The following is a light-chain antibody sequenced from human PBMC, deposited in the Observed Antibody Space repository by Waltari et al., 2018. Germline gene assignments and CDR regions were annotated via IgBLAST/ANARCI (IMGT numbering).Light chain of an antibody. V-gene: IGLV2-14*03. J-gene: IGLJ1*01. Sequence: PGQSITISCTGTSSDVGGYNYVSWYQQHPGKATKLMIYDVSNRPSGVSNRFSGSKSANTASLTISGLQAEDEADYYCSSYTSSSTLVFGTGTKVTVL. CDR2: DVS. CDR1: SSDVGGYNY. CDR3: SSYTSSSTLV.